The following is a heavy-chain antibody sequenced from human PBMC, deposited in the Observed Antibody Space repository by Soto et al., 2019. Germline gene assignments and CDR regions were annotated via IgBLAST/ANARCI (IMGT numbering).Heavy chain of an antibody. V-gene: IGHV1-69*13. CDR1: GGTFSRLA. CDR3: GTLLGNDLPARHSYSFYRAMDV. J-gene: IGHJ6*04. Sequence: SVKVSCKASGGTFSRLAISWVRQASGQGLEWLGGIIPFLGTANYAQKFQGRVTISADESTSTAYMELSSLTSEDTAVYYCGTLLGNDLPARHSYSFYRAMDVWGKGNTDTV. CDR2: IIPFLGTA. D-gene: IGHD5-12*01.